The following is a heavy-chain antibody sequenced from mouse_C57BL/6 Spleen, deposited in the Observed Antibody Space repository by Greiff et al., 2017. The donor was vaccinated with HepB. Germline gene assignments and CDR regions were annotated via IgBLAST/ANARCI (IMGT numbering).Heavy chain of an antibody. CDR1: GFTFSDYG. CDR2: ISSGSSTI. D-gene: IGHD1-1*01. CDR3: ARGGDYYYGPWFAY. Sequence: EVNVVESGGGLVKPGGSLKLSCAASGFTFSDYGMHWVRQAPEKGLEWVAYISSGSSTIYYADTVKGRFTISRDNAKNTLFLQMTSLRSEDTAMYYCARGGDYYYGPWFAYWGQGTLVTVSA. V-gene: IGHV5-17*01. J-gene: IGHJ3*01.